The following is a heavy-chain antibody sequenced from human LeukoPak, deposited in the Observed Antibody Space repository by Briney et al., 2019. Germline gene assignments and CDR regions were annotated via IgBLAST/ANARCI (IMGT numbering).Heavy chain of an antibody. V-gene: IGHV4-39*01. CDR3: ARIMWLAYYYFDY. CDR1: GGSLSSGSYY. Sequence: SETLSLTCTVSGGSLSSGSYYWGWIRQPPGKGLEWIGSIYYSGITYYNPSLKSRVTISVDTSKNQFSLKLNSLTAADTVVYYCARIMWLAYYYFDYWGQGTLVAVSS. J-gene: IGHJ4*02. CDR2: IYYSGIT. D-gene: IGHD6-19*01.